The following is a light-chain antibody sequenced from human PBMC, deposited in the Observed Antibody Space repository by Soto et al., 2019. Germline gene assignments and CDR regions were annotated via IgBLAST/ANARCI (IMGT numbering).Light chain of an antibody. V-gene: IGLV2-14*01. Sequence: QSVLTQPASVSGSPRQSSTISCTGASSDVGGYTYVSWYQQHPGKAPKLMIYEVNNRPSGVSNRFSGSKSGNTASLTISGLQAEDEADYYCSSYTSSSTLYVFGTGTKV. J-gene: IGLJ1*01. CDR1: SSDVGGYTY. CDR2: EVN. CDR3: SSYTSSSTLYV.